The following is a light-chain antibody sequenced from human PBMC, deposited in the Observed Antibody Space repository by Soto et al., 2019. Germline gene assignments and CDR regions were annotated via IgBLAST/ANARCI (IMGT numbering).Light chain of an antibody. CDR2: EVS. CDR3: CSYAGSTTLYV. J-gene: IGLJ1*01. V-gene: IGLV2-23*02. Sequence: QSALTQPASVSGSPGQSITISCTGTSSDVGSYSLVSWYQQHPGKAPKLMIYEVSKRPSGVSNRFSASKSGNTASLTISGLQAEDDADYYCCSYAGSTTLYVFGSGTKVTVL. CDR1: SSDVGSYSL.